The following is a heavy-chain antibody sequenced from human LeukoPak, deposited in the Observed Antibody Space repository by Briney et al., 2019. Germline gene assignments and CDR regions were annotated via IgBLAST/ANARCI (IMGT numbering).Heavy chain of an antibody. J-gene: IGHJ6*02. Sequence: ASVKVSCKASGGTFSSYAISWVRQAPGQGLEGMGGIILIFGTANYAQKFQGRVTITADESTSTAYMELSSLRSEDTAVYYCARDAGGQQLRARFYGMDVWGQGTTVTVSS. V-gene: IGHV1-69*13. CDR3: ARDAGGQQLRARFYGMDV. D-gene: IGHD6-13*01. CDR2: IILIFGTA. CDR1: GGTFSSYA.